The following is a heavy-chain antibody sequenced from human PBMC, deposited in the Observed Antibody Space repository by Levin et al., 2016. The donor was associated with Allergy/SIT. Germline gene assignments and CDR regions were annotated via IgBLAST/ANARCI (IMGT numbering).Heavy chain of an antibody. D-gene: IGHD5-18*01. V-gene: IGHV1-2*02. CDR3: ARVFQYIYGSNPPGY. Sequence: ASVKVSCKASGYTFTGYYMHWVRQAPGQGLEWMGWINPNSGGTNFAQKFQGRVTMTRDTSISTAYMELNRLRSDDTAVYYCARVFQYIYGSNPPGYWGQGTLVTVSS. CDR1: GYTFTGYY. CDR2: INPNSGGT. J-gene: IGHJ4*02.